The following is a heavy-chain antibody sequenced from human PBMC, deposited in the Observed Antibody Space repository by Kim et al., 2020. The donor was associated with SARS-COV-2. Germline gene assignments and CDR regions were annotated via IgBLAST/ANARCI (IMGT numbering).Heavy chain of an antibody. Sequence: GGSLRLSCVTSGFTFSDYYMAWIRQTPAKGLEWVAYISTSGTTIRYGDSVRGRFTISRDNAKNSLYLQMNSLRPDATAVYYCARNSALDFWGQGTPVAVS. CDR1: GFTFSDYY. CDR3: ARNSALDF. CDR2: ISTSGTTI. D-gene: IGHD1-26*01. V-gene: IGHV3-11*01. J-gene: IGHJ6*02.